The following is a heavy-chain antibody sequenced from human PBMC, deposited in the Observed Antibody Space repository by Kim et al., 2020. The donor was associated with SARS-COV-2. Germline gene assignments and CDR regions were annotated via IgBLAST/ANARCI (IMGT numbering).Heavy chain of an antibody. CDR2: IYYSGST. CDR3: ARQGGWSGSYSLAVDY. Sequence: SETLSLTCTVSGGSISSSSYYWGWIRQPPGKGLEWIGSIYYSGSTYYNPSLKSRVTISVDTSKNQFSLKLSSVTAADTAVYYCARQGGWSGSYSLAVDYWGQGTLVTVSS. D-gene: IGHD1-26*01. J-gene: IGHJ4*02. V-gene: IGHV4-39*01. CDR1: GGSISSSSYY.